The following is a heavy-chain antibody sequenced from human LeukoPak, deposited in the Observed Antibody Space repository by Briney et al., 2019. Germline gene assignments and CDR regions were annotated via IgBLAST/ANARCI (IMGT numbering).Heavy chain of an antibody. CDR2: ISYDGSNK. CDR1: GFTFSSYG. J-gene: IGHJ3*02. CDR3: TRPRGSYRGDDAFDI. D-gene: IGHD1-26*01. Sequence: GGSLRLSCAASGFTFSSYGMHWVRQAPGKGLEWVAVISYDGSNKYYADSVKGRFTISRDNSKNTLYLQMNSLKTEDTAVYYCTRPRGSYRGDDAFDIWGQGTMVTVSS. V-gene: IGHV3-30*03.